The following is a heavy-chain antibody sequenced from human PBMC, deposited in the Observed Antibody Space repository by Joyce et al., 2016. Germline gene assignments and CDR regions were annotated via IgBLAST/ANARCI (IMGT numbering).Heavy chain of an antibody. D-gene: IGHD3-10*01. CDR1: GYTFTGDY. V-gene: IGHV1-2*02. CDR3: ATESPGKDAFDT. CDR2: INPNSGGT. J-gene: IGHJ3*02. Sequence: QVQLVQSGADMKKPGASVKVSCKASGYTFTGDYIHGGRQAPGQGREWMGWINPNSGGTNFTQHVQGRVTMTRDTSISTAYMELSRLRSDDTAVYYCATESPGKDAFDTWGQGTMVTVSS.